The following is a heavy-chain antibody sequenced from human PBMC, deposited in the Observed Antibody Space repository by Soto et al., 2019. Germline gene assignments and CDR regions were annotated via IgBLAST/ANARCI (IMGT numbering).Heavy chain of an antibody. CDR2: IYYSGST. V-gene: IGHV4-59*01. J-gene: IGHJ6*02. CDR3: AREATYYDFWSGYHETDYYGMDV. D-gene: IGHD3-3*01. CDR1: GGSTSSYS. Sequence: SVTLSLTCTISGGSTSSYSWSRIRPPPRKGLEWIGYIYYSGSTNYNPSLKSRVTISVDTSKNQFSLKLSSVPPADTAVYYWAREATYYDFWSGYHETDYYGMDVWGQGTTVTFSS.